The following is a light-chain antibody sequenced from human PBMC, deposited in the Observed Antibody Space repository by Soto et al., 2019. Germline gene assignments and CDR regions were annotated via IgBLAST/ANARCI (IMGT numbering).Light chain of an antibody. CDR2: GAS. J-gene: IGKJ4*01. V-gene: IGKV3-20*01. CDR1: QSVSRSY. CDR3: QQYGSSPLT. Sequence: EIVLTQSPGTLSLSPGERATLSCMASQSVSRSYLAWYQQKPGQAPRLLIYGASSRATGIPDRFSGSGSGTDFTLTISRLEPEDFAVYYCQQYGSSPLTFGGGTKVEIK.